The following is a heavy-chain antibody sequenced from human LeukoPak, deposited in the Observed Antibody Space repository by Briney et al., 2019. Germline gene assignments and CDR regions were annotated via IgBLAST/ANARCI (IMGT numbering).Heavy chain of an antibody. D-gene: IGHD3-9*01. J-gene: IGHJ4*02. Sequence: GASVKVSCKVSGYTLTELSMHWVRQAPGKGLEWMGGFDPEDGETIYAQKFQGRVTMTEDTSTDTAYMELSSLRSEDTAVYYCAARNYDILTGPPAFDYWGQGTLVTVSS. CDR2: FDPEDGET. CDR3: AARNYDILTGPPAFDY. CDR1: GYTLTELS. V-gene: IGHV1-24*01.